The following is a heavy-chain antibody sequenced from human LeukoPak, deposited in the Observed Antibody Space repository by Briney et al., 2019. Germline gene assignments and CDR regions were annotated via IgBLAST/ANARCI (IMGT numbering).Heavy chain of an antibody. Sequence: GGSLRLSCAASGFTFSSYSMNWVRQAPGKGLEWVSYISSSSSTIYYADSVKGRFTISRDNAKNPLYLQMNSLRAEDTAVYYCARSNDDYVWGSYRSDAFDIWGQGTMVTVSS. CDR1: GFTFSSYS. D-gene: IGHD3-16*02. CDR3: ARSNDDYVWGSYRSDAFDI. V-gene: IGHV3-48*01. CDR2: ISSSSSTI. J-gene: IGHJ3*02.